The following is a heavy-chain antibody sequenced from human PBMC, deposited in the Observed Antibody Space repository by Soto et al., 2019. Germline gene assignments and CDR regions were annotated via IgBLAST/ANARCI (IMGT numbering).Heavy chain of an antibody. CDR2: ILYDGSNK. J-gene: IGHJ4*02. CDR1: GFTFSRYG. V-gene: IGHV3-30*18. Sequence: QVQLVESGGGVVQPGRSLRLSCAASGFTFSRYGMHWVRQAPGKGLEWVAVILYDGSNKYYADSVKGRFTISRDNSKNTLYLQMNSLRAEDTALYYCAKVDYNNYFDYWGQGTLVTVSS. CDR3: AKVDYNNYFDY. D-gene: IGHD4-4*01.